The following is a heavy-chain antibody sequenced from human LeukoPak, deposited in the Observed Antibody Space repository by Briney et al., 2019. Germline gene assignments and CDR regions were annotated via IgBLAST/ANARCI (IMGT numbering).Heavy chain of an antibody. J-gene: IGHJ4*02. V-gene: IGHV4-59*01. CDR1: GGSISSYY. CDR3: ASGTYYYFDF. Sequence: SETLSLTCTVSGGSISSYYWSWIRQPPGKGLEWIGYIHYSGSTNYNPSLKSPFTISVDTSKSQFPLKVNSVTAADTAVYYCASGTYYYFDFWGQGALVTVSS. CDR2: IHYSGST. D-gene: IGHD6-13*01.